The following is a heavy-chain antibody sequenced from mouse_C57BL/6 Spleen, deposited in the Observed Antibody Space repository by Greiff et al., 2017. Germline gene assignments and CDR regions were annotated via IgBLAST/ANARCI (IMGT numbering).Heavy chain of an antibody. CDR3: ARGLANYGSSYGYFDV. Sequence: VQLKQSGPELVKPGASVKISCKASGYSFTGYYMNWVKQSPEKSLEWIGEINPSTGGTTYNQKFKAKATLTVDKSSSTAYMQLKSLTSEDSAVYYCARGLANYGSSYGYFDVWGTGTTVTVSS. CDR2: INPSTGGT. CDR1: GYSFTGYY. J-gene: IGHJ1*03. V-gene: IGHV1-42*01. D-gene: IGHD1-1*01.